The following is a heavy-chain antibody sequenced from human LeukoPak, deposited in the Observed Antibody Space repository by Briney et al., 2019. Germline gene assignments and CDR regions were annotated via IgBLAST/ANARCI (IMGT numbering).Heavy chain of an antibody. CDR2: INSKGET. CDR3: ATSNDAKIAPFDH. J-gene: IGHJ4*02. Sequence: SETLSLTCTVSGVSMSAYQWSWVRQSPEKGLEWIGCINSKGETSYNPSLKSRVTTSVDTSKSQFSLRLTSVTAADTAVYYCATSNDAKIAPFDHWGQGAPVTVSS. V-gene: IGHV4-4*09. CDR1: GVSMSAYQ. D-gene: IGHD2-21*01.